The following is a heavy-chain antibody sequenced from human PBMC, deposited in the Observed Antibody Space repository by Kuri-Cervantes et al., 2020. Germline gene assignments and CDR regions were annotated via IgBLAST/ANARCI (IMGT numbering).Heavy chain of an antibody. V-gene: IGHV1-2*04. J-gene: IGHJ4*02. CDR3: ARNYGSGQMDY. Sequence: ASVKVSCKASGYTFTGYYMHWVRQAPGQGPEWMGWINPNSGGTNYAQKFQGWVTMTRDTSISTAYMELSRLRSDDTAVYYCARNYGSGQMDYWGQGTLVTVSS. D-gene: IGHD3-10*01. CDR2: INPNSGGT. CDR1: GYTFTGYY.